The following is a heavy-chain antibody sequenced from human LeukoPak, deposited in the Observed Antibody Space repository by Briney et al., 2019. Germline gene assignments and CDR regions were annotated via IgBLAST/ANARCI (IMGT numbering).Heavy chain of an antibody. V-gene: IGHV4-38-2*02. CDR3: ARAGYGDSDFDY. Sequence: SEILSLTCTVSGYSISSSYYWGWIRQPPGKGLEWIGSIYHSGNTYYNPSLKSRVTISLDTSKNQFSLKLSSVTAADTAMYYCARAGYGDSDFDYWGQGTLITVSS. D-gene: IGHD4-17*01. CDR1: GYSISSSYY. J-gene: IGHJ4*02. CDR2: IYHSGNT.